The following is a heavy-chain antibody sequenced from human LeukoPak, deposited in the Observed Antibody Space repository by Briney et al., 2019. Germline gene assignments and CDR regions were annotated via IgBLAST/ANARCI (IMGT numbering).Heavy chain of an antibody. V-gene: IGHV4-34*01. D-gene: IGHD3-22*01. CDR3: ASRHDSSGYAVCY. J-gene: IGHJ4*02. CDR1: GGSFSGYY. CDR2: INHSGST. Sequence: PSETLSLTCAVYGGSFSGYYWSWIRQPPGKGLEWIGEINHSGSTNYNPSLKSRVTISVDTSKNQFSLKLSSVTAADTAVYYCASRHDSSGYAVCYWGQGTLVTVSS.